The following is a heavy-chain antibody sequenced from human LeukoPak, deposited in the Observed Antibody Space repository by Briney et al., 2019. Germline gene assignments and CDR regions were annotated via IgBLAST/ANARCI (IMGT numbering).Heavy chain of an antibody. CDR3: ARRWWLQPFDY. V-gene: IGHV4-34*01. CDR2: INHSGST. D-gene: IGHD5-24*01. Sequence: TTSETLSLTCAVYGGSFSGYYWSWIRQPPGKGLEWIGEINHSGSTNYNPSLRSRVTISVDTSKNQFSLKLSSVTAADTAVYYCARRWWLQPFDYWGQGTLVTVSS. CDR1: GGSFSGYY. J-gene: IGHJ4*02.